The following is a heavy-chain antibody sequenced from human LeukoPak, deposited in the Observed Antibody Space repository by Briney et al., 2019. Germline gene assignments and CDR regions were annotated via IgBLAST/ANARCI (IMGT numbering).Heavy chain of an antibody. D-gene: IGHD6-13*01. V-gene: IGHV4-34*01. J-gene: IGHJ4*02. Sequence: SETLSLTCAVYGGSFSGYYWSWIRQPPGKGLEWIGEINHSGSTNYNPSLKSRVTISVDTFKNQFSLKLSSVTAADTAVYYCARHKKGYGYWGQGTLVTVSS. CDR1: GGSFSGYY. CDR3: ARHKKGYGY. CDR2: INHSGST.